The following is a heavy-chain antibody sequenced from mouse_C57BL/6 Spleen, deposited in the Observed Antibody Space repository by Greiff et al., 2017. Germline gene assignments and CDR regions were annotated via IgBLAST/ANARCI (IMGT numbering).Heavy chain of an antibody. Sequence: EVKLMESGGDLVKPGGSLKLSCAASGFTFSSYGMSWVRQTPDKRLEWVATISSGGSYTYYPDSGKGRSTSSRDNAKNTLYLQMSSLKSEDTALYYCARQDYGSSYARDYWGQGTSVTDSS. CDR3: ARQDYGSSYARDY. CDR2: ISSGGSYT. CDR1: GFTFSSYG. D-gene: IGHD1-1*01. V-gene: IGHV5-6*01. J-gene: IGHJ4*01.